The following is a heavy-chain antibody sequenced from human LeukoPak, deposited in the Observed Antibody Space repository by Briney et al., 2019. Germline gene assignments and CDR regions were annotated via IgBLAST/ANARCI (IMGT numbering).Heavy chain of an antibody. CDR2: INNDGGTT. V-gene: IGHV3-74*01. Sequence: PGGSLRLSCAASGFTFSTHWMHWVRQAPGKGLEWVSRINNDGGTTSYADSVKGRFTISSDNAKNTLYLQMNSLRAEDTAVYYCARGGIGGCSDYWGRGTLVTVSS. D-gene: IGHD3-16*01. CDR3: ARGGIGGCSDY. CDR1: GFTFSTHW. J-gene: IGHJ4*02.